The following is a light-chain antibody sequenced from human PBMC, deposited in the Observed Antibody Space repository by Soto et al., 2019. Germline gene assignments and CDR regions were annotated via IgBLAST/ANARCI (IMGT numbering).Light chain of an antibody. V-gene: IGKV1-5*03. CDR3: QQIDSTPRT. CDR1: QSISSW. CDR2: KAS. Sequence: DIQMTQSPSTLSASVGDRVTITCRASQSISSWLAWYQQKPGKAPKLLIYKASSLESGVPSRFSGSGSGTEFTLTISSLQPDDFATYYCQQIDSTPRTFXQGTKVDIK. J-gene: IGKJ2*01.